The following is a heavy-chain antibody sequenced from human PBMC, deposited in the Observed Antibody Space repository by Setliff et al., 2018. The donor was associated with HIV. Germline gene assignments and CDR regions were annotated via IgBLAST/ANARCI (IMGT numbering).Heavy chain of an antibody. Sequence: LGESLKISCKTSGYSFSSYWIGWVRQMPGKGLEWIGIIYPSDSDTRYSPSFQGQVTISVVKSTSTAYLQWSSLKASDTAMYYCARHGGYNPLDYWGQGTLVTVSS. V-gene: IGHV5-51*01. CDR1: GYSFSSYW. D-gene: IGHD5-12*01. J-gene: IGHJ4*02. CDR3: ARHGGYNPLDY. CDR2: IYPSDSDT.